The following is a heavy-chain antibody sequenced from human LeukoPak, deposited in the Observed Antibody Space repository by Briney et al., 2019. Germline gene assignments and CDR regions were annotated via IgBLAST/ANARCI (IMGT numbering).Heavy chain of an antibody. Sequence: SETLSLTCTVSGYSISSDYYWGWVRQPPGKGLEWIGEIYHSGSTNYNPSLKSRVTISVDKSKNQFSLKLSSVTAADTAVYYCASLRIAVAGPKLGNAFDIWGQGTMVTVSS. J-gene: IGHJ3*02. CDR2: IYHSGST. CDR3: ASLRIAVAGPKLGNAFDI. D-gene: IGHD6-19*01. V-gene: IGHV4-38-2*02. CDR1: GYSISSDYY.